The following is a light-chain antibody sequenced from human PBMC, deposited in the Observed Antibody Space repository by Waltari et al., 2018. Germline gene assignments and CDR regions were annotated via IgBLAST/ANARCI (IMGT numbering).Light chain of an antibody. CDR1: SSDVGGLNY. CDR3: SSYTSSSTLV. Sequence: QFALPQPASVSGSPGQPITISCTGPSSDVGGLNYVTWNQQHPGKAPKLMIYDVSNRPSGVSNRFSGSKSGNTASLTISGLQAEDEADYYCSSYTSSSTLVFGGGTKLTVL. CDR2: DVS. J-gene: IGLJ2*01. V-gene: IGLV2-14*03.